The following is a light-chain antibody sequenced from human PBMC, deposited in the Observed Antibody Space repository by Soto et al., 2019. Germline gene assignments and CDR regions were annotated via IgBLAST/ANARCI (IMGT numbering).Light chain of an antibody. Sequence: QSVLTQPPSVSEAPRQRVTISCSGSSSNIGNNAVNWYQQLPGKAPKLLIYYDDLLPSGVSDRFSGSKSGTSASLAISGLQSEDEADYYSAAWDDSLNGNVFGTGTKVTVL. CDR3: AAWDDSLNGNV. V-gene: IGLV1-36*01. CDR2: YDD. J-gene: IGLJ1*01. CDR1: SSNIGNNA.